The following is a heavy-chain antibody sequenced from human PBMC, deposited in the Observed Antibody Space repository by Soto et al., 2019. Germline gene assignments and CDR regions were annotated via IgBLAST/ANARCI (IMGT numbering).Heavy chain of an antibody. CDR3: ARGHLRVATIFGGTRQGLERWFDP. CDR1: GGTFSSYA. CDR2: IIPIFGTA. Sequence: GASVKVSCKASGGTFSSYAISWVRQAPGQGLEWMGGIIPIFGTANYAQKFQGRVTITADESTSTAYMELSSLRSEDTAVYYCARGHLRVATIFGGTRQGLERWFDPWGQGTLVTVSS. V-gene: IGHV1-69*13. J-gene: IGHJ5*02. D-gene: IGHD3-3*01.